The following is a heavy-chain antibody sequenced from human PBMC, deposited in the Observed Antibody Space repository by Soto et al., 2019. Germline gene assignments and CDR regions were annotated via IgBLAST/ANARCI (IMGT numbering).Heavy chain of an antibody. J-gene: IGHJ4*02. CDR3: AKEQKDSSSWSELTY. CDR2: IRNKANGYAT. CDR1: GFTFNIAA. D-gene: IGHD6-13*01. V-gene: IGHV3-73*01. Sequence: GGSLRLSCAASGFTFNIAAIHWVRQASGKGLEWVGLIRNKANGYATAYAPSVKGRITVSRDDSKNMAFLEMNSLRAEDTAVYYCAKEQKDSSSWSELTYWGQGTLVTVSS.